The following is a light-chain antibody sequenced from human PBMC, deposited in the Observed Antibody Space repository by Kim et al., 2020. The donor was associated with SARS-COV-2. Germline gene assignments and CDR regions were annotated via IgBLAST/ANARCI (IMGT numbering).Light chain of an antibody. CDR3: QQYYSTPPS. CDR1: QTVLYNSNNKNY. CDR2: WAS. J-gene: IGKJ2*03. V-gene: IGKV4-1*01. Sequence: RATLNSKSSQTVLYNSNNKNYLAWYQQRPGQAPKLLIYWASIRESGVSDRFSGSGSETDFTRTISSLQAEDVAVYYCQQYYSTPPSFGQGTKLEI.